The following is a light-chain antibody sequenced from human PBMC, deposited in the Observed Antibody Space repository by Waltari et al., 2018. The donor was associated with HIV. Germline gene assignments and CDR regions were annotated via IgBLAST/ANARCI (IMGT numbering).Light chain of an antibody. Sequence: QSVLTQPPSASGALGQRVSLFFSGSSSHFGGTAVNSYQQLPGTSTQLLISSNIQRRSGVPDRFSASKSGTSASLAISGLQSEDEADYYCGSWDDSLNGHVVFGGGTKLTVL. CDR2: SNI. CDR1: SSHFGGTA. CDR3: GSWDDSLNGHVV. V-gene: IGLV1-44*01. J-gene: IGLJ2*01.